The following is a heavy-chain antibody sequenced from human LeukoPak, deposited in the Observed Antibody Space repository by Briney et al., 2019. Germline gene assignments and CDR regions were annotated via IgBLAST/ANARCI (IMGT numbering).Heavy chain of an antibody. Sequence: PGGSLRLSCAASGFTFSSDAMNWVRQAPGKGLEWVSGISDTGRSTYYADSVKGRFTISRSNSKNTLYLQMNSLRDEDTAVYYCAKVLRGLAYYGDYSDWGQGTLVTVSS. CDR1: GFTFSSDA. V-gene: IGHV3-23*01. CDR2: ISDTGRST. D-gene: IGHD4-17*01. J-gene: IGHJ4*02. CDR3: AKVLRGLAYYGDYSD.